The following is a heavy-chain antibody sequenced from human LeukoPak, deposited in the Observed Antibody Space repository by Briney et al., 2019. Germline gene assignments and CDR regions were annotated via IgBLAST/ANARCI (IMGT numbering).Heavy chain of an antibody. V-gene: IGHV4-30-4*01. J-gene: IGHJ4*02. CDR3: ARVETGTYFDY. CDR1: GGSISSGDYY. Sequence: SETLSLTCTVSGGSISSGDYYWSWIRQPPGKGLEWIGYIYYSGSTYYNPSLKCRVTISVDTSKNQFSLKLSSVTAADTAVYYCARVETGTYFDYWGQGTLVTVSS. CDR2: IYYSGST. D-gene: IGHD1-1*01.